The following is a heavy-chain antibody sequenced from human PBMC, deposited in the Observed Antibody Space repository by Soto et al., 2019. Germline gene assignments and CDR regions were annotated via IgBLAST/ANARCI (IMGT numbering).Heavy chain of an antibody. J-gene: IGHJ4*02. CDR1: DDSIRDYY. V-gene: IGHV4-59*01. CDR2: MSYSGTT. D-gene: IGHD6-19*01. Sequence: QVQLQESGPGLVKPSETLSLTCTVSDDSIRDYYWNWIRQPPGKGLEWLGYMSYSGTTTYNPSLKTRVGMSIDTSRNELSLTLSSVTAADTAVYYCARILYTSGWESDYWGQGALVTVSS. CDR3: ARILYTSGWESDY.